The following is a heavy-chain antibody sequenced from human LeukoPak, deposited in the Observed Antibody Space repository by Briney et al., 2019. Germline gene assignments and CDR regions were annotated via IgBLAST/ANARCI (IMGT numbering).Heavy chain of an antibody. J-gene: IGHJ5*02. D-gene: IGHD6-13*01. Sequence: ASVKVSCKASGYTFTGYYMHWVRQAPGQGLEWMGWINPNSGGTNYAQKFQGRVTMTRDTSISTAYMELSRLRSDDTAVYYCARDGGEYSSRLQYNWFDPWGQGTLVTVSS. V-gene: IGHV1-2*02. CDR3: ARDGGEYSSRLQYNWFDP. CDR1: GYTFTGYY. CDR2: INPNSGGT.